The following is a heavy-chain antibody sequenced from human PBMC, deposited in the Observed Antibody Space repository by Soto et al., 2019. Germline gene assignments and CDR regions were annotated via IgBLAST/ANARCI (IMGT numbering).Heavy chain of an antibody. J-gene: IGHJ4*02. CDR2: TNQDGSEK. V-gene: IGHV3-7*04. CDR3: SGGVGDAF. CDR1: EGTVIRDW. D-gene: IGHD1-26*01. Sequence: EVHLVESGGGLVQTGGSLRLSCAIFEGTVIRDWMNWVRQAPGKGLEWVAHTNQDGSEKYYVDSVKGRFTISKDNDKKSLYLKMNSLRAEDTDMYYCSGGVGDAFWGQGTLVTVSS.